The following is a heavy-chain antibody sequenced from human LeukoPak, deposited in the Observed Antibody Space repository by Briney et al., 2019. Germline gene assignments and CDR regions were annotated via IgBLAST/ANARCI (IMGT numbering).Heavy chain of an antibody. J-gene: IGHJ4*02. Sequence: PGGSLRLSCAASGFTFSSYSMNWFRQAPGKGLEWVSYISSSSSTIYYADSVKGRFTISRDNAKNSLYLQMNSLRAEDTAVYYCARDIASGSYPRGYFDYWGQGTLVTVSS. D-gene: IGHD1-26*01. V-gene: IGHV3-48*04. CDR2: ISSSSSTI. CDR1: GFTFSSYS. CDR3: ARDIASGSYPRGYFDY.